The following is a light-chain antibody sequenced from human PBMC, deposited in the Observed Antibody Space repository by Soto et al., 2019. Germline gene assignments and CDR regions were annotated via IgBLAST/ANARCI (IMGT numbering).Light chain of an antibody. CDR2: EVN. CDR1: SSDVGSYKY. V-gene: IGLV2-8*01. CDR3: SSYAGSNNYV. Sequence: QSVLTQPPSASGSPGQSVTISCTGTSSDVGSYKYVSWYQQHPGKAPKLIIYEVNKRPSGVPARFSGSKSGNTASLAVSGLQAEDEADYYCSSYAGSNNYVFGTGTKLTVL. J-gene: IGLJ1*01.